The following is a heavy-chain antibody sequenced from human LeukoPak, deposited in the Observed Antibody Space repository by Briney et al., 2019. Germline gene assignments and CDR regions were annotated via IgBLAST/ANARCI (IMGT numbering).Heavy chain of an antibody. D-gene: IGHD2-15*01. Sequence: TGGSLRLSCAASGFTFSSYSMNWVRQAPGKGLEWVSSISSSSSYIYYADSVKGRFTISRDNAKNSLYLQMNSLRAEDTAVYYCARDVVVVAASGGWYFDLWGRGTLVTVSS. CDR1: GFTFSSYS. V-gene: IGHV3-21*04. CDR2: ISSSSSYI. CDR3: ARDVVVVAASGGWYFDL. J-gene: IGHJ2*01.